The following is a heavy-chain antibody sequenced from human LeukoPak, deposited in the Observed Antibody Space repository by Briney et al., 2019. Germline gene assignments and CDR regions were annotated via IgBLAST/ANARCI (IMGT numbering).Heavy chain of an antibody. CDR2: INPNSGGT. Sequence: GASVKVSCKASGYTFTGYYMHRVRQAPGQGLEWMGWINPNSGGTNYAQKFQGRVTMTRGTSIRTVCMELSRLRSDDTAVYYCGRYYLEGRCFDYWGQGTLVTVSS. CDR1: GYTFTGYY. CDR3: GRYYLEGRCFDY. V-gene: IGHV1-2*02. D-gene: IGHD3-16*01. J-gene: IGHJ4*02.